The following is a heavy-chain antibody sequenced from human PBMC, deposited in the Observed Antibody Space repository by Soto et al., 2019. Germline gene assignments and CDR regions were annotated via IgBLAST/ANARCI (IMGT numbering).Heavy chain of an antibody. V-gene: IGHV3-23*01. J-gene: IGHJ4*02. CDR1: GFTFSSYA. CDR2: ISGSGGST. Sequence: GGSLRLSCASSGFTFSSYAMILVRQAPGKGLEWVSVISGSGGSTYYADSVRGRFTISRDNSKNTLYLQMNSLRAEDTAVYYCAKTLYYYDTSGYQWGQGTLVTVSS. CDR3: AKTLYYYDTSGYQ. D-gene: IGHD3-22*01.